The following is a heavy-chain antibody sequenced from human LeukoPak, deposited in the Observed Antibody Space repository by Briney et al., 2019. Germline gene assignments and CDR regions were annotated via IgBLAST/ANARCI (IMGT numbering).Heavy chain of an antibody. J-gene: IGHJ4*02. CDR1: GFTFSSYA. CDR3: AKSRGYYYDSSGPLLDY. D-gene: IGHD3-22*01. CDR2: ISGSGGST. V-gene: IGHV3-23*01. Sequence: GGSLRLSCAASGFTFSSYAMSWVRQAPGKGLEWVSAISGSGGSTYYADSVKGRFTISRDNSKNTLYLQMNSLRAEDTAVYYCAKSRGYYYDSSGPLLDYWGQGTLVTVSS.